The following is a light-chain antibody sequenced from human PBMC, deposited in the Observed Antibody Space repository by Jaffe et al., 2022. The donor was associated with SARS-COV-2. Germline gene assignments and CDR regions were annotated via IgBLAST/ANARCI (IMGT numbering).Light chain of an antibody. J-gene: IGKJ1*01. Sequence: DIQMTQSPSTLSASVGDRVTITCRASQNIRSWLAWYQQKPGKAPKLLIYKASSLESGVPSRFSGSGSGTEFTLTISSLQPDDSATYYCQQYNSYWTFGQGTKVEI. CDR1: QNIRSW. CDR3: QQYNSYWT. CDR2: KAS. V-gene: IGKV1-5*03.